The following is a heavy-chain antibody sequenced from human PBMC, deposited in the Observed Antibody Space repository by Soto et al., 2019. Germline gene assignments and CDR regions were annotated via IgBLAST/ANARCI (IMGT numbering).Heavy chain of an antibody. J-gene: IGHJ4*02. Sequence: EVQLLQSGGGLVQPGGSLTLSCGVSGFPFAPSTMSWVRQAQGKGLEWVSTISVSVGSTYSADSVQGRFTVSSDISDNTLFLRITSLTADDTAVYFCAKRDVPHSTSNAYFYDHWGRGVLVTVSS. CDR1: GFPFAPST. V-gene: IGHV3-23*01. CDR2: ISVSVGST. D-gene: IGHD2-21*02. CDR3: AKRDVPHSTSNAYFYDH.